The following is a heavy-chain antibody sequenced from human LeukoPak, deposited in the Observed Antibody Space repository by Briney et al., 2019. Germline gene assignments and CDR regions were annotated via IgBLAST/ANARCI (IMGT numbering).Heavy chain of an antibody. J-gene: IGHJ4*02. Sequence: SCKASGYTFTGYYMHWVRQAPGKGLEWVAVISYDGSNKYYADSVKGRFTISRDNSKNTLYLQMNSPRVEDTAVYYCAKDYSPRVTIDYWGQGTLVTVSS. CDR3: AKDYSPRVTIDY. D-gene: IGHD2-21*01. CDR1: GYTFTGYY. V-gene: IGHV3-30*18. CDR2: ISYDGSNK.